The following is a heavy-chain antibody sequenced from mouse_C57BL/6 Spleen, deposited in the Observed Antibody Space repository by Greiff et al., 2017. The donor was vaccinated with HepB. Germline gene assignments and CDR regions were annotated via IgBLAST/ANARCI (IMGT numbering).Heavy chain of an antibody. Sequence: EVQLQQSGPELVKPGASVKISCKASGYTFTDYYMNWVKQSHGKSLEWIGDINPNNGGTSYNQKFKGKATLTVDKSSSTAYMELRSLTSEDSSVYYCACQGFAYWGQGTLVTVSA. CDR1: GYTFTDYY. J-gene: IGHJ3*01. CDR2: INPNNGGT. V-gene: IGHV1-26*01. CDR3: ACQGFAY. D-gene: IGHD6-1*01.